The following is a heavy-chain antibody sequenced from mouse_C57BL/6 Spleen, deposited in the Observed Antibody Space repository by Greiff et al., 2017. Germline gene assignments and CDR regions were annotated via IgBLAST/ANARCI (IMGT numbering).Heavy chain of an antibody. CDR2: SRNKANDYTT. CDR3: ARLSYAMDY. Sequence: EVNLVESGGGLVQSGRSLRLSCATSGFTFSDFYMEWVRQAPGKGLEWIAASRNKANDYTTEYSASVKGRFIVSRDTSQSILYLQMNALRAEDTAIYYCARLSYAMDYWGQGTSVTVSS. CDR1: GFTFSDFY. J-gene: IGHJ4*01. V-gene: IGHV7-1*01.